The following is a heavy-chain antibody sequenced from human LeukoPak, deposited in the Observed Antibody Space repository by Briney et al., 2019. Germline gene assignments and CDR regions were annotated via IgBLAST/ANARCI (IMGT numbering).Heavy chain of an antibody. D-gene: IGHD6-13*01. CDR1: GFTVSSNY. Sequence: GGSLRLSCAASGFTVSSNYMSWVRQAPGKGLEWVSVIYSGGSTYYADSVKGRFTISRDNSKNTLYLKMNSLRAEDTAVYYCARGIAAAANEDRFDPWGQGTLVTVSS. V-gene: IGHV3-53*01. CDR2: IYSGGST. CDR3: ARGIAAAANEDRFDP. J-gene: IGHJ5*02.